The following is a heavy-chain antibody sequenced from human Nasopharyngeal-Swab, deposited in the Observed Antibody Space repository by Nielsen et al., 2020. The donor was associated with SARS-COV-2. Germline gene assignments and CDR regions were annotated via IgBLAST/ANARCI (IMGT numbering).Heavy chain of an antibody. Sequence: SVQVSCKASGGTFSSYAISWVRQATGQGLEWMGGIIPIFGTANYAQKFQGRVTITADESTSTAYMELSSLRSEDTAVYYCASRGEYSSSSKEDYYYYMDVWGKGTTVTVSS. CDR3: ASRGEYSSSSKEDYYYYMDV. CDR2: IIPIFGTA. V-gene: IGHV1-69*13. D-gene: IGHD6-6*01. J-gene: IGHJ6*03. CDR1: GGTFSSYA.